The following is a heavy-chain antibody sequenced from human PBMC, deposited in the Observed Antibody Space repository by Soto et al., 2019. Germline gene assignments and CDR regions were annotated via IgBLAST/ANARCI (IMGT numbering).Heavy chain of an antibody. D-gene: IGHD3-3*01. J-gene: IGHJ4*02. CDR3: ARRFTNYEFFNY. Sequence: GESLKISCQGSGYDFFGYWIGWVRQMSGDGLEWMGIIYPDDSKTIYSPSFQGQVTLSADKSINTAYLQWSSLKASDTAMYYCARRFTNYEFFNYWGQGTLVTVSS. CDR1: GYDFFGYW. V-gene: IGHV5-51*01. CDR2: IYPDDSKT.